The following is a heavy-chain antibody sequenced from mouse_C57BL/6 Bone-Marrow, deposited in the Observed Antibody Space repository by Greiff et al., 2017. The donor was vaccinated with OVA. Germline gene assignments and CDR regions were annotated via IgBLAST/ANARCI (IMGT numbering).Heavy chain of an antibody. V-gene: IGHV6-3*01. D-gene: IGHD3-1*01. CDR2: IRLKSDNYAT. Sequence: EVKLMESGGGLVQPGGSMKLSCVASGFTFSNYWMNWVRQSPEKGLEWVAQIRLKSDNYATNYAESVKGRFTISRDDSKSSVYLQRNNLRAEDTGIYYCTGGGFLYAMDYWGQGTSVTVSS. CDR3: TGGGFLYAMDY. J-gene: IGHJ4*01. CDR1: GFTFSNYW.